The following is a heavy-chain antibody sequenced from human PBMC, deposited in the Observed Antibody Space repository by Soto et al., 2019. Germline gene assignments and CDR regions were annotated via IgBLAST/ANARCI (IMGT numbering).Heavy chain of an antibody. J-gene: IGHJ6*03. CDR3: ARVWCSSSWRYYYYYYMDV. D-gene: IGHD6-13*01. V-gene: IGHV4-34*01. CDR1: GGSFSGYY. CDR2: INHSGST. Sequence: SETLSLTCAVYGGSFSGYYWSWIRQPPGKGLEWIGEINHSGSTNYNPSLKSRVTISVDTSKNQFSLKLSSVTAADTAVYYCARVWCSSSWRYYYYYYMDVWGKGTTVTVSS.